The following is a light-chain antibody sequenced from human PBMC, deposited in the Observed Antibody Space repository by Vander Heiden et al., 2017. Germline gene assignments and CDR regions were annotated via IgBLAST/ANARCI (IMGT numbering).Light chain of an antibody. V-gene: IGKV1-39*01. CDR1: QSISSY. CDR2: SAS. CDR3: YQSYATAQT. Sequence: DIQMTQSPSSLSASVGDRVTITCPASQSISSYLNWYQQKPGKAPKLLIYSASSMESAVTSRFSGSGSGTDFTISISRLQAEDIEAYYCYQSYATAQTFGQGTKLEIK. J-gene: IGKJ2*01.